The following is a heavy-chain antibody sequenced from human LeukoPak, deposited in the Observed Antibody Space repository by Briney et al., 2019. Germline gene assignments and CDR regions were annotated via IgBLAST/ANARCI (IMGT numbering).Heavy chain of an antibody. D-gene: IGHD3-22*01. CDR3: ESSGYNVDY. CDR2: IFGGGKT. V-gene: IGHV3-66*01. J-gene: IGHJ4*02. CDR1: GLTVSSNY. Sequence: GGSLRLSCAVSGLTVSSNYMTWVRQAPGKGLEWVSVIFGGGKTHYADSVKGRFTISRDNSKNTLYLQMNSLRAEDTAVYYCESSGYNVDYWGQGTLVTVSS.